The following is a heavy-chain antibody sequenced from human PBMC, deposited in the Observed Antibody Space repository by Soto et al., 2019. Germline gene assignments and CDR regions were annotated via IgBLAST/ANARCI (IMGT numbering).Heavy chain of an antibody. CDR3: ARVDDYVWGSYRQYYLDY. D-gene: IGHD3-16*02. V-gene: IGHV4-59*01. Sequence: SETLSLTCTVSGVSISSYYWSWIRQPPGKGLEWIGYIYYSGSTNYNPSLKSRVTISVDTSKNHFSLKLSSVTAADTAVYYCARVDDYVWGSYRQYYLDYWGQGTLVTVSS. CDR2: IYYSGST. CDR1: GVSISSYY. J-gene: IGHJ4*02.